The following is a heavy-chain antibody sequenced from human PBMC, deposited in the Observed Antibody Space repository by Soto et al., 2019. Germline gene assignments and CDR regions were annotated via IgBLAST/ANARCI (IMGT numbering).Heavy chain of an antibody. CDR1: GFTFSRYA. D-gene: IGHD3-22*01. V-gene: IGHV3-30-3*01. CDR2: ISYDGSNK. J-gene: IGHJ4*02. CDR3: ARDPRDYDSSGYYQIDY. Sequence: QVQLVESGGGVVQPGRSQRLSCAASGFTFSRYAVHWVRQAPGKGLEWVAVISYDGSNKYYADSVKGRFTISRDNSKNTLDLKMNSLRAEDTAVYYCARDPRDYDSSGYYQIDYWGQGTLVTVSS.